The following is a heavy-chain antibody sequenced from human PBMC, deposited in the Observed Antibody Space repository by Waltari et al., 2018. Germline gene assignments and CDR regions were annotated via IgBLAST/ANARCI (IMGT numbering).Heavy chain of an antibody. CDR1: GGSISSGDDY. D-gene: IGHD2-8*02. V-gene: IGHV4-30-4*08. CDR2: MYYSGST. J-gene: IGHJ6*02. Sequence: QVQLQESGPGLVKPSQTLSLTCTVSGGSISSGDDYWSWIRQPPGKGLEWIGSMYYSGSTYYNPSLKRRVTISVDTSKNQFSLKLSSVTAADTAVYYCARVPGGVRYCTGGVCYYYYGMDVWGQGTTVTVSS. CDR3: ARVPGGVRYCTGGVCYYYYGMDV.